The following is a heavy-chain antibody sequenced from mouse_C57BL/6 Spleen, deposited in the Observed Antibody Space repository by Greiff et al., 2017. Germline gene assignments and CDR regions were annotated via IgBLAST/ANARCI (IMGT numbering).Heavy chain of an antibody. CDR1: GYTFTSYW. V-gene: IGHV1-69*01. CDR3: ARSNYYGSSSFAY. CDR2: IDPSDSYT. J-gene: IGHJ3*01. Sequence: VQLKQPGAELVMPGASVKLSCKASGYTFTSYWMHWVKQRPGQGLEWIGEIDPSDSYTNYNQKFKGKSTLTVDKSSSTAYMQLSSLTSEDSAVYYCARSNYYGSSSFAYWGQGTLVTVSA. D-gene: IGHD1-1*01.